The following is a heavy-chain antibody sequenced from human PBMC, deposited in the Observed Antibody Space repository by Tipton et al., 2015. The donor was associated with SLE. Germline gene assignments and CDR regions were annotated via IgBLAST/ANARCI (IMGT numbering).Heavy chain of an antibody. CDR2: VGSSGSP. Sequence: TLSLTCTVSGGFISAYYWSWIRQPAGKGLEWIGRVGSSGSPTYNPSLKSRVTMSVDTSKNQFSLKLNSATAADTAVYYCARGGCSSCWFDPWGQGTLVTVSS. D-gene: IGHD6-6*01. V-gene: IGHV4-4*07. J-gene: IGHJ5*02. CDR1: GGFISAYY. CDR3: ARGGCSSCWFDP.